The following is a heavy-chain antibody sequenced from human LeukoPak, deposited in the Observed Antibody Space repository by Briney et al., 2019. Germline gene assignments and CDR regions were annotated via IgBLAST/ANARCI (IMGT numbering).Heavy chain of an antibody. CDR1: GFSFSSYV. J-gene: IGHJ4*02. CDR3: TKEWWSSSSPLHFDY. Sequence: GGSLRLSCAASGFSFSSYVMSWVRQAPGKGLEWVSGLSASGTNTYYADSVKGRFTISRDNSKNTLYLQMNSLRVEDTALYYCTKEWWSSSSPLHFDYWGQGTLVTVSS. CDR2: LSASGTNT. D-gene: IGHD6-6*01. V-gene: IGHV3-23*01.